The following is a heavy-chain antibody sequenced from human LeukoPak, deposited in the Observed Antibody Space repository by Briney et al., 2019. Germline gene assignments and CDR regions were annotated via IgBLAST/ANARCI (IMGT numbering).Heavy chain of an antibody. CDR2: ISGSSLST. CDR1: GFTFTSHA. J-gene: IGHJ4*02. V-gene: IGHV3-23*01. D-gene: IGHD7-27*01. Sequence: GGSLRLSCTAAGFTFTSHAMSWVSQAPGKGLEWVSSISGSSLSTYYADSVKGRFPIHRPNSKNTVYLQMNSLRAEDTAVYYCAARNGGPYYFDYWGQGALVTVSS. CDR3: AARNGGPYYFDY.